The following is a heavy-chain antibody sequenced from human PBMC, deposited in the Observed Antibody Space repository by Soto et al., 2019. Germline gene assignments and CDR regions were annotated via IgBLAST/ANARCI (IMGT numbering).Heavy chain of an antibody. V-gene: IGHV3-33*01. CDR1: GFTFSSYG. J-gene: IGHJ6*02. CDR2: IWYDGSNK. CDR3: ARALPRSYGMDV. Sequence: QVQLVESGGGVVQPGRSLRLSCAASGFTFSSYGMHWVRQAPGKGLEWVAVIWYDGSNKYYADSVKGRFTISRDNSKNTVYLQMNSLRAEDTAVYYCARALPRSYGMDVWGQGTTVTVSS.